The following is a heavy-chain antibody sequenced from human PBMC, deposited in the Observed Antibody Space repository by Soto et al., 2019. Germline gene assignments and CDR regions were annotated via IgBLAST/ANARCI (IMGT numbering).Heavy chain of an antibody. V-gene: IGHV3-23*01. CDR2: IRGSSGTT. CDR3: VRPYYSSSWFPFDR. D-gene: IGHD6-13*01. CDR1: GFTFSSYA. J-gene: IGHJ4*02. Sequence: EVQLLESGGGLVQPGGSLRLSCTASGFTFSSYAMTWVRQVPGKGLEWVSTIRGSSGTTFYADSVKGRFTISRDNSKNSLYLQMNSLRVEDTALYYCVRPYYSSSWFPFDRWGQGTLVTVSS.